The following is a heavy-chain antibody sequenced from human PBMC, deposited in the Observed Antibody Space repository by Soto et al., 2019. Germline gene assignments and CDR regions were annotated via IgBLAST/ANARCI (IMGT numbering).Heavy chain of an antibody. D-gene: IGHD1-7*01. V-gene: IGHV3-23*01. CDR3: AKGVSYNWNCDY. Sequence: EVQLLESGGGLVQPGGSLRLSCAASGFTFSSYAMSWVRQAPGKGLEWVSAISGSGGSTYYADSVKGRFTISRDNSKNTLYLQMNSLRAEDTAVYYFAKGVSYNWNCDYWGQGTLVTVSS. CDR1: GFTFSSYA. CDR2: ISGSGGST. J-gene: IGHJ4*02.